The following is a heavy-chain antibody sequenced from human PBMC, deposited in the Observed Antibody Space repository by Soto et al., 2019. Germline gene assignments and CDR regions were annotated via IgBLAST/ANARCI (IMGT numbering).Heavy chain of an antibody. D-gene: IGHD4-17*01. CDR2: IIPNYEAA. V-gene: IGHV1-69*06. CDR1: GGSFNNYV. J-gene: IGHJ3*02. CDR3: ARYWNAGTLYGAFDI. Sequence: QVQLVQSGAEVRKPGSSVKVSCEASGGSFNNYVISWLRQAPGQGLEWMGGIIPNYEAANYAQKFRGRLTITADKATNTAYMELNSLRPEDTATYYCARYWNAGTLYGAFDIWGQGTTDIVS.